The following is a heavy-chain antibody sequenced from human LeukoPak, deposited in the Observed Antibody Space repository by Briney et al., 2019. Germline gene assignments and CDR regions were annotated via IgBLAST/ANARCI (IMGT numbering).Heavy chain of an antibody. Sequence: GRSLRLSCAASGFTFSSYGMHWVRQAPGKGLEWVAVISYDGSNKYYADSVKGRFTISRDNSKNTLYLQMNSLKTEDTAMYYCTTDGHAFDIWGQGTMVTVSS. CDR2: ISYDGSNK. CDR3: TTDGHAFDI. J-gene: IGHJ3*02. V-gene: IGHV3-30*03. CDR1: GFTFSSYG.